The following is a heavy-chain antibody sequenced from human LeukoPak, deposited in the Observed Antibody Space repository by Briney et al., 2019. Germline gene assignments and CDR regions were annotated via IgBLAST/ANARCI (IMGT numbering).Heavy chain of an antibody. J-gene: IGHJ4*02. CDR3: VSRGLTTVTPDGDS. CDR1: GFTFSGYS. Sequence: GGSLRLSCAVSGFTFSGYSMCWVRQAPGKGLAWVSVISSSSSRIYYADSVKGRFTISRDNSKNTLYLQMNSLRAEDTAVYYCVSRGLTTVTPDGDSWGQGTLVTVSS. V-gene: IGHV3-23*01. D-gene: IGHD4-17*01. CDR2: ISSSSSRI.